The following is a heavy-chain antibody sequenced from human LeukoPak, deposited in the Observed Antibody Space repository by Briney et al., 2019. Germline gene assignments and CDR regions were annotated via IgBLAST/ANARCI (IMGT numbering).Heavy chain of an antibody. CDR1: GFTFSSYS. V-gene: IGHV3-21*01. CDR2: ISSSSSYI. Sequence: GGSLRLSCAASGFTFSSYSMNWVRQAPGKGLEWVSSISSSSSYIYYADSVKGRFSISRDNAESSLYLQINSLSAEDTAVYYCARSQWELSHYYYYYMDVWGKGTTVTVSS. J-gene: IGHJ6*03. CDR3: ARSQWELSHYYYYYMDV. D-gene: IGHD1-26*01.